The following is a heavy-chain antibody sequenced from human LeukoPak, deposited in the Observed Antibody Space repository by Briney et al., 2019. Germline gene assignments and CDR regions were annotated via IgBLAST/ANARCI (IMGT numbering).Heavy chain of an antibody. J-gene: IGHJ2*01. D-gene: IGHD6-13*01. Sequence: ASLKVSCKASGYTFTTSGINWVRQAPGQGLEWMGCINVYNGNTNYAQKFQGRITMTRDTSTNTAYMELRSLKSDDTAVYYCARALLVPHWYFDLWGRGTLVTVSS. CDR2: INVYNGNT. CDR1: GYTFTTSG. CDR3: ARALLVPHWYFDL. V-gene: IGHV1-18*01.